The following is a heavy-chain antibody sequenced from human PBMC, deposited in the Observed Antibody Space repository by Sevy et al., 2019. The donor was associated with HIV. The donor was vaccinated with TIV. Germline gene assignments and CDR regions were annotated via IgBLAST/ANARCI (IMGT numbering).Heavy chain of an antibody. D-gene: IGHD3-9*01. V-gene: IGHV3-30*02. CDR1: GFTFSDYA. Sequence: GGSLSLSCAASGFTFSDYAIHWVRQAPGKGLEWVVFIWYDGSNKYYTDFVKGRFAISRDNSKNTLYLQMNSLRVEDTAVYYCAKLVVPAASNDDILTGYPDLRVNYGMDVWGQGTTVTVSS. CDR2: IWYDGSNK. J-gene: IGHJ6*02. CDR3: AKLVVPAASNDDILTGYPDLRVNYGMDV.